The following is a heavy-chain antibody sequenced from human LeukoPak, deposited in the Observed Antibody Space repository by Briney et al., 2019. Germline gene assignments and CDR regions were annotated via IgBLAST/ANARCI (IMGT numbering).Heavy chain of an antibody. Sequence: PSETLSLTCAVYGGSFSGYYWSWIRQSPGRGLEYIGHIYYNGRTDYNPSLKSRVTISVDTSRNQFSLNLNSVTAADTAMYFCARWFCSRGTCYYLDFWGLGTLVTVSS. CDR1: GGSFSGYY. CDR2: IYYNGRT. J-gene: IGHJ4*02. D-gene: IGHD2-2*01. CDR3: ARWFCSRGTCYYLDF. V-gene: IGHV4-34*11.